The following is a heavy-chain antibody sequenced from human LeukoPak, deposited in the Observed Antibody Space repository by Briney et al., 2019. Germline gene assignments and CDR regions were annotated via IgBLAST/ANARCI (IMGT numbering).Heavy chain of an antibody. CDR1: GDSISSYY. Sequence: SETLSLTCTDSGDSISSYYWSWIRQPAGKGLEWIGRIYTSGSTNYNPSLKSRVTMSVDTSKNQFSLKLSSVTAADTAVYYCAREPQSYDAFVIWGQRTMVTVSS. V-gene: IGHV4-4*07. CDR3: AREPQSYDAFVI. J-gene: IGHJ3*02. CDR2: IYTSGST.